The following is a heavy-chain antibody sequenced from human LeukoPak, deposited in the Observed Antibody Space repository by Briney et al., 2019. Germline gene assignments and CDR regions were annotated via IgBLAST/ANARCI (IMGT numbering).Heavy chain of an antibody. V-gene: IGHV4-59*01. CDR2: IYYSGST. CDR1: GGSMSSYY. D-gene: IGHD3-22*01. CDR3: AREGYYDSRGYYTNWLDP. J-gene: IGHJ5*02. Sequence: SETLSLTCTVSGGSMSSYYWSWIRQPPGKGLEWIGYIYYSGSTNYNPSLKSRVTISVDTSKNQFSLKLSSVTAADTAVYYCAREGYYDSRGYYTNWLDPGAREPWSPSPQ.